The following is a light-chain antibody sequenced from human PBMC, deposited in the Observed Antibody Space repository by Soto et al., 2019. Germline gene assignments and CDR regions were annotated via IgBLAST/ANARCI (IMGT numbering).Light chain of an antibody. CDR1: QSISNY. CDR2: TAS. CDR3: QQTYSTPRT. Sequence: DVQMTQSPSSLSASVGDRVTITCRASQSISNYLNWYQQTPGKAPKLLIYTASSLQTGVPSRFSGSGSGTDFTLTISSLHPEDLATYYCQQTYSTPRTFGQGTKVDIK. V-gene: IGKV1-39*01. J-gene: IGKJ1*01.